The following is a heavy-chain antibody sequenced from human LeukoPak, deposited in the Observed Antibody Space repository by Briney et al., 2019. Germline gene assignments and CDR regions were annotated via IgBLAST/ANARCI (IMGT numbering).Heavy chain of an antibody. CDR1: GYTFTSYD. CDR2: MNPNSGNT. D-gene: IGHD3-10*01. V-gene: IGHV1-8*03. CDR3: ARLTLKDGSGSYAY. Sequence: ASLKVSCKASGYTFTSYDINWVGQATGQGLERMGWMNPNSGNTGAAQKFQGTVTITRNNSISTAYMELSSLRSEATPVYYCARLTLKDGSGSYAYWGQGTLVTVSS. J-gene: IGHJ4*02.